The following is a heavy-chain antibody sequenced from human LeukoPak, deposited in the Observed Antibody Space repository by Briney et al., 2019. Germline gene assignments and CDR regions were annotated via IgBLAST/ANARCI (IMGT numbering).Heavy chain of an antibody. D-gene: IGHD6-19*01. CDR2: ISSNGGST. J-gene: IGHJ5*02. Sequence: GGSLRLSCAASGFTFSSYAMHWVRQAPGKGLEYVSAISSNGGSTYYANSVKGRFTISRDNSKNTLYLQMGSLRAEDMAVYYCARGQPGYSSGWSSLFHWFDPWGQGTLVTVSS. CDR3: ARGQPGYSSGWSSLFHWFDP. CDR1: GFTFSSYA. V-gene: IGHV3-64*01.